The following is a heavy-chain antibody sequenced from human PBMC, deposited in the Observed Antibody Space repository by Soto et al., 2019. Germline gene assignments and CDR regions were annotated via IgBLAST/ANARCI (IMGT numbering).Heavy chain of an antibody. V-gene: IGHV3-15*01. CDR1: GLTFSYVW. Sequence: LRLSCAASGLTFSYVWMNWVRQAPGKGLEWVGRIKSKTDGGTADYSAPVKGRFTISRDDSKNTLYLQMNSLKIEDTAVYYCTTWGNGMDVWGQGTTVTVSS. CDR2: IKSKTDGGTA. CDR3: TTWGNGMDV. J-gene: IGHJ6*02. D-gene: IGHD3-16*01.